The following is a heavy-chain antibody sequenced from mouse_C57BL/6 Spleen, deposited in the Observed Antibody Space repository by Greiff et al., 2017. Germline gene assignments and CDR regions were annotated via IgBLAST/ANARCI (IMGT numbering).Heavy chain of an antibody. V-gene: IGHV1-81*01. D-gene: IGHD1-1*01. J-gene: IGHJ1*03. CDR2: IYPRSGNT. Sequence: VQLQESGAELARPGASVKLSCKASGYTFTSYGISWVKQRTGQGLEWIGEIYPRSGNTYYNETFKGKATLTADKSSSTAYMELRSLTSEDSAFYFCARLYGSSPWYFDVWGTGTTVTVSS. CDR3: ARLYGSSPWYFDV. CDR1: GYTFTSYG.